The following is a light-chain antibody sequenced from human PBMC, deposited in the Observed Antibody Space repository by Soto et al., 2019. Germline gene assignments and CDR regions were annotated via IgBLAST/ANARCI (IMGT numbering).Light chain of an antibody. CDR2: WAS. V-gene: IGKV4-1*01. CDR3: QQYYSAPTWT. CDR1: QSIFYSSNNKNY. J-gene: IGKJ1*01. Sequence: DIVMTQSPDSLAVSLGERATINCKSSQSIFYSSNNKNYLAWFQQKPGQPPKLLIYWASTRESGVPDRFSGSGSGTDFTLTSSGLQAEDVAVYYCQQYYSAPTWTFGQGTKVEIK.